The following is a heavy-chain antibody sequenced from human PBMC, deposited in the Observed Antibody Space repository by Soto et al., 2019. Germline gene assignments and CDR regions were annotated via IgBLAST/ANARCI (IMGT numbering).Heavy chain of an antibody. J-gene: IGHJ6*02. D-gene: IGHD6-6*01. V-gene: IGHV4-31*03. CDR2: IYYSGST. CDR3: ASLSIAARRGYYYYGMDV. Sequence: LSLTCTVSGGSISIGGYYWSLIRQHPGKGLEWIGYIYYSGSTYYNPSLKSRVTISVDTSKNQFSLKLSSVTAADTAVYYCASLSIAARRGYYYYGMDVWGQGTTVTVSS. CDR1: GGSISIGGYY.